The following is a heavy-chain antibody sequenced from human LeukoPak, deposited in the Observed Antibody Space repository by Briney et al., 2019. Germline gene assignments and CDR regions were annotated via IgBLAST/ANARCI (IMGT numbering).Heavy chain of an antibody. Sequence: ASVKVSCKASGYTFTSYGISWVRQAPGQGLEWMGWISAYNGNTNYAQKLQGRVTMTTDTCTSTAYMELRSLRSDDTAVYYCARLRITIFGVVSPFDYWGQGTLVTVSS. J-gene: IGHJ4*02. CDR2: ISAYNGNT. CDR3: ARLRITIFGVVSPFDY. V-gene: IGHV1-18*01. D-gene: IGHD3-3*01. CDR1: GYTFTSYG.